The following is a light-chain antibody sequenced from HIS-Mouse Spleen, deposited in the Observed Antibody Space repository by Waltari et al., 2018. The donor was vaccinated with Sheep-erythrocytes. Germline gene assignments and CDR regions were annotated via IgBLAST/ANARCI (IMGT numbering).Light chain of an antibody. CDR1: SSDVGGYNY. V-gene: IGLV2-11*01. J-gene: IGLJ1*01. Sequence: QSALTQPRSVSGSPGQSVTISCTGTSSDVGGYNYVSWYQQHPGKAPKRMLYDVSKRPSGVPDRFAGSKSGNPASLTISGLQAEDEADYYCCSYAGSYNHVFATGTKVTVL. CDR3: CSYAGSYNHV. CDR2: DVS.